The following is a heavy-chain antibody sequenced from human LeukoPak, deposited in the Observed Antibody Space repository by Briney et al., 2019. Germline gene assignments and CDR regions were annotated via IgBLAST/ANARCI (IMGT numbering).Heavy chain of an antibody. CDR3: ARTPYKYYFDY. D-gene: IGHD1-1*01. CDR2: MYYSGST. Sequence: SETLSLTCTVSGGSISSSSYYWGWIRQPPGKGLEWIGNMYYSGSTYYNPTLKSRVTISVDTSKNQFSLKLNSVTAADMAVYYCARTPYKYYFDYWGQGTLVTVSS. V-gene: IGHV4-39*07. J-gene: IGHJ4*02. CDR1: GGSISSSSYY.